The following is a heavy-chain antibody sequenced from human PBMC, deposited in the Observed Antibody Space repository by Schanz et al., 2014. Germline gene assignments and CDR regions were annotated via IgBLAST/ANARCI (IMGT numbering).Heavy chain of an antibody. J-gene: IGHJ3*02. CDR1: GGSFSGYY. CDR2: INHSGST. V-gene: IGHV4-34*01. D-gene: IGHD2-2*01. CDR3: ARWDQLLSGRDGFDI. Sequence: QVQLQQWGAGVLKPSETLSLTCAVYGGSFSGYYWSWIRQPPGKGLEWIGEINHSGSTNYNPSLKRRVTISEDTSKNQFSLKLSSVTAADTAVYYCARWDQLLSGRDGFDIWGQGTLVTVSS.